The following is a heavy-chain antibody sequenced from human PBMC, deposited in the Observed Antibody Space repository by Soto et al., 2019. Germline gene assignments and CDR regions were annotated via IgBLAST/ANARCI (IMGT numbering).Heavy chain of an antibody. CDR1: GGSFSGYY. J-gene: IGHJ5*02. V-gene: IGHV4-34*01. Sequence: PSETLSLTCAVYGGSFSGYYWSWIRQPPGKGLEWIGEINHSGSTNYNPSLKSRVTISVDTSKNQFSLKLSSVTAADTAVYYCARRQRGQAAIPWSRKGGWFNPWGQGTLAPVSS. D-gene: IGHD2-21*02. CDR2: INHSGST. CDR3: ARRQRGQAAIPWSRKGGWFNP.